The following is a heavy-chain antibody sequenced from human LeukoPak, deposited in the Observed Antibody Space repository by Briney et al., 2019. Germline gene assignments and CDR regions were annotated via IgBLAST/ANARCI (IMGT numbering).Heavy chain of an antibody. CDR2: IYYSGST. Sequence: PSETLSLTCTVSGGSISSGDYYWSWIRQPPGKGLEWIGYIYYSGSTYYNPSLKSRVTISVDTSKNQFSLKLSSVTAADTAVYYCARAMNDYSNYPRDYYYYMDVWGKGTTVTVSS. J-gene: IGHJ6*03. CDR1: GGSISSGDYY. D-gene: IGHD4-11*01. V-gene: IGHV4-30-4*08. CDR3: ARAMNDYSNYPRDYYYYMDV.